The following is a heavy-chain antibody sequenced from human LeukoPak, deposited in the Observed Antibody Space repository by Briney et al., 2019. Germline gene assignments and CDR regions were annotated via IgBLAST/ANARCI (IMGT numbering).Heavy chain of an antibody. Sequence: GGSLRLSCAASGFTFSSYAMSWVRQAPGKGLEWVSAISGSGGSTYYADSVKGRFTISRDNSKNTLYLRMNSLRAEDTAVYYCAKDPEWELHFDYWGQGTLVTVSS. V-gene: IGHV3-23*01. D-gene: IGHD1-26*01. J-gene: IGHJ4*02. CDR3: AKDPEWELHFDY. CDR2: ISGSGGST. CDR1: GFTFSSYA.